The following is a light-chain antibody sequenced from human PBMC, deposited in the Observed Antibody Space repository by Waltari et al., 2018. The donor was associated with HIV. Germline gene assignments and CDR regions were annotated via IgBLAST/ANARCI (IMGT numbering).Light chain of an antibody. CDR2: DVN. V-gene: IGLV2-14*03. J-gene: IGLJ3*02. Sequence: QSALTQPASVSGSPGQSITISCTGTSSDIGAYNYVSWYQQHPGKVPKLIIYDVNNRPSGFSNRFSGSKSGNTASLAISGLQAEDEAAYYCNSYTTTSTWVFGGGTKLTVL. CDR3: NSYTTTSTWV. CDR1: SSDIGAYNY.